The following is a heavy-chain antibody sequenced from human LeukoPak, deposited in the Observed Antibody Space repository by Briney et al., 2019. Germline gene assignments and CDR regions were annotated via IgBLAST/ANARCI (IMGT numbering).Heavy chain of an antibody. J-gene: IGHJ6*03. CDR3: ARGNRGIVGASEAYYYYYMDV. Sequence: SETLSLTCTVSGYSISSGYYWGWIRQPPGKGLEWIGSIYYSGSTYYNPSLKSRVTISVDTSKNQFSLKLSSVTAADTAVYYCARGNRGIVGASEAYYYYYMDVWGKGTTVTVSS. CDR2: IYYSGST. CDR1: GYSISSGYY. V-gene: IGHV4-38-2*02. D-gene: IGHD1-26*01.